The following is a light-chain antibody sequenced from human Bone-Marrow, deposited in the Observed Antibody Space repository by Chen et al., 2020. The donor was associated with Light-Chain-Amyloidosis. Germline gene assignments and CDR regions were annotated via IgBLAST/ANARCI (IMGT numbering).Light chain of an antibody. J-gene: IGLJ1*01. CDR2: RNN. CDR1: SSNIGSNY. V-gene: IGLV1-47*01. Sequence: QSVLTQPPSASGTPGQRVTISCSGSSSNIGSNYVYWYQQLPGTAPKLLIYRNNQRPSGVPDRFSGSKSGTSASLAISGLRSEDEADYYCAAWDDSLSGYVFGNGTTVTVL. CDR3: AAWDDSLSGYV.